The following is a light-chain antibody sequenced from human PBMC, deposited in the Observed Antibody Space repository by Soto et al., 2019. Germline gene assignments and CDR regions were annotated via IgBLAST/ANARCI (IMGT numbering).Light chain of an antibody. CDR1: QSISSW. J-gene: IGKJ1*01. Sequence: DIQMTQSPSTLSASVGDRVTITCRASQSISSWLAWYQQKPGKAPKLLIYAASSLQSGVPSRFSGSGSGTEFTLTISGLQPDDFATYYCQQYNNYWTFGQGTKVDIK. CDR3: QQYNNYWT. CDR2: AAS. V-gene: IGKV1-5*01.